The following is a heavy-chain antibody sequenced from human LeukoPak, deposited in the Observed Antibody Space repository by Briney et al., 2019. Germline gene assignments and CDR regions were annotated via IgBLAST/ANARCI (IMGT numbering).Heavy chain of an antibody. J-gene: IGHJ4*02. CDR1: GASINDYY. Sequence: SETLSLTCSVSGASINDYYWTWIRQPPGKGLEWIGYVYHTGTSGYHPSLKSRVAMSLDTSKNQVSLKLSSVTAADTAVYFCTRVVNGGHFDYWGQGTLVTVSS. D-gene: IGHD2-8*01. V-gene: IGHV4-59*01. CDR3: TRVVNGGHFDY. CDR2: VYHTGTS.